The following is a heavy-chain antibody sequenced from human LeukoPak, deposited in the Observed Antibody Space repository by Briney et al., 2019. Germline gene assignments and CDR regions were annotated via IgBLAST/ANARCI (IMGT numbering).Heavy chain of an antibody. CDR2: INHSGST. J-gene: IGHJ5*02. Sequence: PSETLSLTCGVYGGSFSVYYWSWTRHPPGKGLEWIGEINHSGSTNYNPPLKSRVTIPVDTSKNQFFLKLSSVTAADTAVYYCARVRRVVYANSRSARWVDTCGQGTLVTVSS. CDR1: GGSFSVYY. V-gene: IGHV4-34*01. CDR3: ARVRRVVYANSRSARWVDT. D-gene: IGHD2-8*02.